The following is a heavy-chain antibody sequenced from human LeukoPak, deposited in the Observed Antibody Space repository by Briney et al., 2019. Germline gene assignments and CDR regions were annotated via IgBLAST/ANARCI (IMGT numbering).Heavy chain of an antibody. D-gene: IGHD2-15*01. V-gene: IGHV1-46*01. J-gene: IGHJ5*02. CDR3: ARGGEVLVSARLFCFDP. CDR1: GYSFTSYY. CDR2: INPSAGGT. Sequence: ASVKLSCKASGYSFTSYYMHWVRQAPGQGLEWMGIINPSAGGTYHAQNFQGRVTMTRDTSTSTVYMELRSLRSEDTAVYFCARGGEVLVSARLFCFDPWGQKTLVTVSP.